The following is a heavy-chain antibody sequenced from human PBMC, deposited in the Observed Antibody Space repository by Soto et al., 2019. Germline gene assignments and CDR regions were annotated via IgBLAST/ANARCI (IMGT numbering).Heavy chain of an antibody. V-gene: IGHV4-34*01. J-gene: IGHJ5*02. CDR2: INHSGST. D-gene: IGHD3-3*01. CDR3: ARATIDYDFWSGYNWFDP. CDR1: GGSFSGYY. Sequence: QVQLQQWGAGLLKPSETLSLTCAVYGGSFSGYYWSWIRQPPGKGLEWLGEINHSGSTNYNPSLKSRVTISVDTSKNQFSLKLSSVTAADTAVYYCARATIDYDFWSGYNWFDPWGQGTLVTVSS.